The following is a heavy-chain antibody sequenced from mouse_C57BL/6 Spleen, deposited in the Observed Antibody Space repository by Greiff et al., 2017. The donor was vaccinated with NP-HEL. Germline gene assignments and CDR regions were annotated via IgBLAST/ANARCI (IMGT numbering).Heavy chain of an antibody. J-gene: IGHJ3*01. CDR2: IHPNNGGT. CDR3: AREMDYGSSQFAY. D-gene: IGHD1-1*01. V-gene: IGHV1-18*01. CDR1: GYTFTDYN. Sequence: EVKLQQSGPELVKPGASVTIPCKASGYTFTDYNMDWVKQSHGKSLEWIGDIHPNNGGTNYNQKFKGKATLTVDKSSSTAYMELRSLTSEDTAVYYCAREMDYGSSQFAYWGQGTLVTVSA.